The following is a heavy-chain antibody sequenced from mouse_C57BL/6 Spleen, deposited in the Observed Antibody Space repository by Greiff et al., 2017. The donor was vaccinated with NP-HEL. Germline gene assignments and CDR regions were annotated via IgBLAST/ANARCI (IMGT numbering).Heavy chain of an antibody. V-gene: IGHV1-22*01. CDR1: GYTFTDYN. CDR2: INPNNGGT. D-gene: IGHD1-1*01. Sequence: EVQLQQSGPELVKPGASVKMSCKASGYTFTDYNMHWVKQSHGKSLEWIGYINPNNGGTSYNQKFKGKATLTVNKSSSTAYMELRSLTSEDSAVYYCARDYYGSSDGYCDVWGTGTTVTVSS. CDR3: ARDYYGSSDGYCDV. J-gene: IGHJ1*03.